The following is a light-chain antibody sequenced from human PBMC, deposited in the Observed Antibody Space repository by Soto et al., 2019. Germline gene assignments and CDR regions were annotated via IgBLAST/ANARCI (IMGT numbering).Light chain of an antibody. CDR2: SNN. V-gene: IGLV1-44*01. CDR3: AAWDDNLNGAV. Sequence: QSLLTQPPSASGTPGQRVTISCSGSSSNIGSNTVNWYQQLPGTAPKLLIYSNNQRPSGVPDRFSGSKSGTSASLAISGLQSEDEADYYCAAWDDNLNGAVFGGGTQLTVL. CDR1: SSNIGSNT. J-gene: IGLJ7*01.